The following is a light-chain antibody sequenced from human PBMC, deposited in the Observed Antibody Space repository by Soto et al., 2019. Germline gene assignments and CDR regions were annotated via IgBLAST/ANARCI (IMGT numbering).Light chain of an antibody. CDR3: SSYTSSSTRV. Sequence: QSALTQPASVSGSPGQSITISCTGASSDVGGYNYVSWYQQHPGKAPKLMNYDVSDRPSGVSNRFAGSKPGNTSSLTISGLQAEDEADYYCSSYTSSSTRVFGTGTKLTVL. V-gene: IGLV2-14*01. CDR2: DVS. CDR1: SSDVGGYNY. J-gene: IGLJ1*01.